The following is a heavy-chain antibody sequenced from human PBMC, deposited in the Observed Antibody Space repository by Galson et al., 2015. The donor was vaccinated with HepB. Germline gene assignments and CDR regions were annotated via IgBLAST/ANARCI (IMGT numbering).Heavy chain of an antibody. CDR3: AHSRKLGMNFDY. CDR2: IYWNDDK. CDR1: GFSLSTSGVG. V-gene: IGHV2-5*01. D-gene: IGHD7-27*01. Sequence: PALVKPTQTLTLTCTFSGFSLSTSGVGVGWIRQPPGKALGWLALIYWNDDKRYSPSLKTRLTITKDTSKNQVVLTMTNMDPVDTGTYYCAHSRKLGMNFDYWGQGTLVTVSS. J-gene: IGHJ4*02.